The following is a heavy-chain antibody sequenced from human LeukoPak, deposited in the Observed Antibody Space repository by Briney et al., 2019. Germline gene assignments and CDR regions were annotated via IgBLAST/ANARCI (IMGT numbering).Heavy chain of an antibody. V-gene: IGHV3-20*04. CDR2: INWNGGST. D-gene: IGHD1-1*01. CDR1: GFTFDDYG. CDR3: ARDHRGTYYYYYMDV. Sequence: GGSLRLSCAASGFTFDDYGMSWVRQAPGKGLEWVSGINWNGGSTGYADSVKGRFTISRDNAKNSLYLQMNSLRAEDTAVYYCARDHRGTYYYYYMDVWGKGTTVTVSS. J-gene: IGHJ6*03.